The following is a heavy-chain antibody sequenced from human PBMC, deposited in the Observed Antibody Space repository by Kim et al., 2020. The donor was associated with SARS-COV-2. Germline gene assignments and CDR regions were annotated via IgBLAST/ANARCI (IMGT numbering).Heavy chain of an antibody. J-gene: IGHJ6*02. CDR1: GFTFSDYY. V-gene: IGHV3-11*01. CDR3: ARWGDNDFWSGYYTPFYGMDV. CDR2: ISSSGSTI. D-gene: IGHD3-3*01. Sequence: GGSLRLSCAASGFTFSDYYMSWIRQAPGKGLEWVSYISSSGSTIYYADSVKGRFTISRDNAKNSLYLQMNSLRAEDTAVYYCARWGDNDFWSGYYTPFYGMDVWGQGTTVTVSS.